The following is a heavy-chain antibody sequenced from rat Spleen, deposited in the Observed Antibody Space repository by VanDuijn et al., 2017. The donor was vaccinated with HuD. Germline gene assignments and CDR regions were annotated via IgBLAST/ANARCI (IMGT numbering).Heavy chain of an antibody. CDR1: GFTFSNYY. Sequence: EVQLVESGGGLVQPGRSLILSCAASGFTFSNYYMAWVRQAPKKGLEWVATISPSGSRTYYPDSVKGRFTMSRDNAKSSLYLQMNSLKSEDTATYYCARQGLTTVADWFAYWGQGTLVTVSS. V-gene: IGHV5-25*01. J-gene: IGHJ3*01. CDR3: ARQGLTTVADWFAY. CDR2: ISPSGSRT. D-gene: IGHD1-8*01.